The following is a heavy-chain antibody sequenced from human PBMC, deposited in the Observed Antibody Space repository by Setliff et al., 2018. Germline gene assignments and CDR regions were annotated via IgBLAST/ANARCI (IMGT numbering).Heavy chain of an antibody. CDR3: ARGATMVRGVIIYYYYYGMDV. CDR2: IIPIFGTA. J-gene: IGHJ6*02. Sequence: GASVKVSCKASGGTFSSYAISWVRQAPGQGLEWMGGIIPIFGTANYAQKFQGRVTITADESTSTAYMELSSLGSEDTAVYYCARGATMVRGVIIYYYYYGMDVWGQGTTVTVSS. V-gene: IGHV1-69*13. CDR1: GGTFSSYA. D-gene: IGHD3-10*01.